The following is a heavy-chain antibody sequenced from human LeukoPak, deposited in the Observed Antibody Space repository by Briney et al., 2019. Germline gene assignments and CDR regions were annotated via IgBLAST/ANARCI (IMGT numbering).Heavy chain of an antibody. CDR1: GFTFDDYA. Sequence: PGGSLRLSCAASGFTFDDYAMHWVRQAPGKGLEWVSGISWNSGSIGYADSVKGRFTISRDDAKNSLYLQMNSLRAEDMALYYCAKDISPGVAFRAFDIWGQGTMVTVSS. CDR3: AKDISPGVAFRAFDI. CDR2: ISWNSGSI. J-gene: IGHJ3*02. V-gene: IGHV3-9*03. D-gene: IGHD5-12*01.